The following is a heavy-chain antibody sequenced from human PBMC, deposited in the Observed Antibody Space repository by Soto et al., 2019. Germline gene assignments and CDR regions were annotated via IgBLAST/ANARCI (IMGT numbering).Heavy chain of an antibody. Sequence: SETLSLTCTVSGGSISSYYWSWIRQPPGKGLEWIGYIYYSGSTNYNPSLKSRVTISVDTSKNQFSLKLSSVTAADTAVYYCARGEYCSSTSCYAGVFDYWGQGTLVTVSS. V-gene: IGHV4-59*01. CDR3: ARGEYCSSTSCYAGVFDY. D-gene: IGHD2-2*01. CDR2: IYYSGST. J-gene: IGHJ4*02. CDR1: GGSISSYY.